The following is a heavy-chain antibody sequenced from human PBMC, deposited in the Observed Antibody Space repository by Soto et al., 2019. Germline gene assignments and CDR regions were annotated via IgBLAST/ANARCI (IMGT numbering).Heavy chain of an antibody. Sequence: QVQLQESGPGLVKPSQTLSLTCSVSGDSISSVSYYWSWIRQHPGKGLEWIGYIYFSGSTYYNPSLKSRVSILVDTSNNQFSLKLRSVTAADTAVYYCARDLPLDGMDVWGQGTTVTVSS. V-gene: IGHV4-31*03. CDR2: IYFSGST. CDR3: ARDLPLDGMDV. CDR1: GDSISSVSYY. J-gene: IGHJ6*02.